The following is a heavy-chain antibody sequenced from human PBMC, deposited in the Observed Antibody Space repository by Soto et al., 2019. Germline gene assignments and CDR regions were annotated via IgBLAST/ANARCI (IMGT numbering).Heavy chain of an antibody. Sequence: PGGSLRLSCAASGFTFSSYTMSWVRQAPGEGLEWVSGISATGGSTYYADSVKGRFTFSRDNSKNTLYLQMNSLRAEDTAVYYCAKGFIRDCGGDCTVDTWGQGTLVTVS. CDR3: AKGFIRDCGGDCTVDT. CDR2: ISATGGST. J-gene: IGHJ5*02. D-gene: IGHD2-21*02. CDR1: GFTFSSYT. V-gene: IGHV3-23*01.